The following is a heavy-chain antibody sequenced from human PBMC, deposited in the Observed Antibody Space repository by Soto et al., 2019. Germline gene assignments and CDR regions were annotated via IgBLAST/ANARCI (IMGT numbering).Heavy chain of an antibody. CDR1: GYSFASYW. D-gene: IGHD3-22*01. CDR2: IDPSDSQT. V-gene: IGHV5-10-1*01. J-gene: IGHJ4*02. CDR3: ARQIYDSDTGPNFQYYFDS. Sequence: GESLKISCKGSGYSFASYWITWVRQKPGKGLAWTGRIDPSDSQTYYSPSFRGHVTISATKSITTVFLQWSSLRASDTAMYYCARQIYDSDTGPNFQYYFDSWGQGTPVTVSS.